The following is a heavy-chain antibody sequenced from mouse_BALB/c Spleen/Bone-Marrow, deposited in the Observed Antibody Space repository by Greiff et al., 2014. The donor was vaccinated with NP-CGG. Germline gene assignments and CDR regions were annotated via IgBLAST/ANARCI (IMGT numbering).Heavy chain of an antibody. V-gene: IGHV4-1*02. CDR1: GFDFSRYW. D-gene: IGHD1-1*01. CDR2: INPDSSTI. J-gene: IGHJ3*01. Sequence: EVQLQQSGGGLVQPGGSLKLSCAASGFDFSRYWTSWVRQAPGKGLEWIGEINPDSSTINYTPSLKDKFIISRDNAKNTLYLQMSKVRSEDTALYYCARLSYYGRFAYWGQGTLVTVSA. CDR3: ARLSYYGRFAY.